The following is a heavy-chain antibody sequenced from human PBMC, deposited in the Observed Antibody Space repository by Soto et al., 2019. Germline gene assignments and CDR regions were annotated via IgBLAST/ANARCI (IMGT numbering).Heavy chain of an antibody. Sequence: GESLKISCAASGFTFSGSAMHWVRQASGKGLEWVGRIRSKANSYATAYAASVKGRFTISRDDSKNTAYLQMNSLKTEDTAVYYCTREGDMTTVTTPFDYWGQGTLVTVSS. D-gene: IGHD4-4*01. J-gene: IGHJ4*02. CDR3: TREGDMTTVTTPFDY. CDR1: GFTFSGSA. CDR2: IRSKANSYAT. V-gene: IGHV3-73*01.